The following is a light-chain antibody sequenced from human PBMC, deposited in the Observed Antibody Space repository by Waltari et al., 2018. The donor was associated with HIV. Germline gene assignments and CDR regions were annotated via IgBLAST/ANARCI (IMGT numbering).Light chain of an antibody. V-gene: IGLV2-14*03. CDR2: EVS. CDR1: SSDVGGYNY. Sequence: QSALTQPASVSGSPGQSITISCTGTSSDVGGYNYVYWYQQHPGKAPRRRIYEVSNRHSCGDNRFSGSNAGNTASLTISGRQAEDEADYYCSSYTSSSTQVFGGGTKVTVL. CDR3: SSYTSSSTQV. J-gene: IGLJ3*02.